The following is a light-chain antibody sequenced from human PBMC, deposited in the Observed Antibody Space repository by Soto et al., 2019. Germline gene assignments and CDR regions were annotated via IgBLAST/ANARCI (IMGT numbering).Light chain of an antibody. CDR2: EDS. CDR3: CSYAGSGIVV. J-gene: IGLJ2*01. CDR1: SSDVGSYNL. Sequence: QSALTQPASVSGSPGQSITISCTGTSSDVGSYNLVSWYQQHPGKAPKLMIYEDSKRPSGVSNRFSGSKSGNTASLTISGLQAEDEADYYCCSYAGSGIVVFGGGTKLTVL. V-gene: IGLV2-23*01.